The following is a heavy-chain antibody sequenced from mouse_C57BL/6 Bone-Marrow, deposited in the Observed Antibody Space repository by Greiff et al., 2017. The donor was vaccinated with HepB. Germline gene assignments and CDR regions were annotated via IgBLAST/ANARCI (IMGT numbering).Heavy chain of an antibody. J-gene: IGHJ4*01. CDR2: IRSKSNNYAT. V-gene: IGHV10-1*01. Sequence: DAGGGLVQPKGSLKLSCAASGFSFNTYAMNWVRQAPGKGLEWVARIRSKSNNYATYYADSVKDRFTISRDDSESMLYLQMNNLKTEDTAMYYCVRRGNGYAMDYWGQGTSVTVSS. CDR1: GFSFNTYA. CDR3: VRRGNGYAMDY.